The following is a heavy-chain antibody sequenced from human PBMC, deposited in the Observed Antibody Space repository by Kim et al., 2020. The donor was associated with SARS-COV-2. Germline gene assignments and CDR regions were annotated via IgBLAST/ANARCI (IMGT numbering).Heavy chain of an antibody. J-gene: IGHJ4*02. Sequence: GGSLRLSCAASGFIFSNSWMHWVRQAPGKGLEWVGRIKNKTDGGTKDYAAPVQGRFTISRDDSKNTLYLQMNRLKTEDTAVYYCTTGQLGVVFGWGQGTLGTVSS. CDR2: IKNKTDGGTK. D-gene: IGHD2-2*01. CDR3: TTGQLGVVFG. V-gene: IGHV3-15*01. CDR1: GFIFSNSW.